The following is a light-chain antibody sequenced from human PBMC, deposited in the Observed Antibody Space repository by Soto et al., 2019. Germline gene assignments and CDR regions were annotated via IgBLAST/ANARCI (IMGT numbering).Light chain of an antibody. CDR2: DAS. J-gene: IGKJ3*01. Sequence: DIQMTQSPSSLSASVGDRVTITYQASQDISNFLNWYQHKPRKSPKLLINDASNLGTGLPSRFSGSGSSSDYRFAIISLQPEDVAPYYCQQYDRRPRSFGHGNKV. CDR3: QQYDRRPRS. CDR1: QDISNF. V-gene: IGKV1-33*01.